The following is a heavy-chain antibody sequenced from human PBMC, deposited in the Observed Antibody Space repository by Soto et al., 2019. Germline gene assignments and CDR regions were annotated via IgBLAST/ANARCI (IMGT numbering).Heavy chain of an antibody. CDR1: GGSVRTGSYH. V-gene: IGHV4-61*01. CDR2: IPNNGSP. J-gene: IGHJ4*02. Sequence: SETLSLTCSVSGGSVRTGSYHWSWIRQPPGKGLEWIGFIPNNGSPDYNPSLKSRVVVSIDRSKNQFSLKVNPVTAADTAVYFCARIGWGGDSWGQGXLVTVYS. D-gene: IGHD7-27*01. CDR3: ARIGWGGDS.